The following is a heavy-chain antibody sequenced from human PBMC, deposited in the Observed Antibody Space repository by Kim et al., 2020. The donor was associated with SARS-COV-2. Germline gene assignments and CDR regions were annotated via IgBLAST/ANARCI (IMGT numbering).Heavy chain of an antibody. CDR2: ISYDGSNK. V-gene: IGHV3-30*18. CDR3: AKDETYYDFWSGYIDGGYYYYYYGMDV. CDR1: GFTFSSYG. D-gene: IGHD3-3*01. Sequence: GGSLRLSCAASGFTFSSYGMHWVRQAPGKGLEWVAVISYDGSNKYYADSVKGRFTISRDNSENTLYLQMNSLRAEDTAVYYCAKDETYYDFWSGYIDGGYYYYYYGMDVWGQGTTVTVSS. J-gene: IGHJ6*02.